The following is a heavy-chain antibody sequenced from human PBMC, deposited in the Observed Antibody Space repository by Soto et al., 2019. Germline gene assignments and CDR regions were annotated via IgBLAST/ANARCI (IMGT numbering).Heavy chain of an antibody. V-gene: IGHV4-59*01. Sequence: LSLTCTVSGGSISSYYWSWIRQPPGKGLEWIGYIYYSGSTNYNPSLKSRVTISVDTSKNQFSLKLSSVTAADTAVYYCARVTRRSSAFDIWGQGTMVTAS. D-gene: IGHD2-2*01. CDR2: IYYSGST. CDR3: ARVTRRSSAFDI. J-gene: IGHJ3*02. CDR1: GGSISSYY.